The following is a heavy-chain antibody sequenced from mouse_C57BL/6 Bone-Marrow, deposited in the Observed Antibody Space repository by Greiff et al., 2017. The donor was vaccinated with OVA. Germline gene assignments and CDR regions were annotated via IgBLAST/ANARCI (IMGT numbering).Heavy chain of an antibody. D-gene: IGHD1-1*01. J-gene: IGHJ2*01. Sequence: QVQLQQSDAELVKPGASVKISCKVSGYTFTDHTIHWMKQRPEQGLEWIGYIYPGDGSTKYNEKLKGKATLTADKSSSTAYMQLNSLTSEDSAVYFCASRGVYYGSGLLDYWGQGTTLTVSS. CDR1: GYTFTDHT. V-gene: IGHV1-78*01. CDR3: ASRGVYYGSGLLDY. CDR2: IYPGDGST.